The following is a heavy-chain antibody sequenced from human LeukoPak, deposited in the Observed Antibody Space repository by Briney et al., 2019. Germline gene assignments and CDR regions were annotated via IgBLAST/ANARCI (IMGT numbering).Heavy chain of an antibody. CDR3: ARGASMIVVD. CDR1: GYTFTGYY. J-gene: IGHJ4*02. CDR2: MNPNSGNT. V-gene: IGHV1-8*02. D-gene: IGHD3-22*01. Sequence: ASVKVSCKASGYTFTGYYMHWVRQATGQGLEWMGWMNPNSGNTGYAQKFQGRVTMTRNTSISTAYMELSSLRSEDTAVYYCARGASMIVVDWGQGTLVTVSS.